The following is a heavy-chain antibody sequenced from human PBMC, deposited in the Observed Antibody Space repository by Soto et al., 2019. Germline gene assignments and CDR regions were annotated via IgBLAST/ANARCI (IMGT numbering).Heavy chain of an antibody. CDR2: IYHSGST. J-gene: IGHJ4*02. CDR3: ARDGAAAGSHFDY. V-gene: IGHV4-4*02. CDR1: GGSISSSNW. D-gene: IGHD6-13*01. Sequence: SETLSLTCAVSGGSISSSNWWSWVRQPPGKGLEWIGEIYHSGSTNYNPSIKSRVTISVDKSKNQFSLKLSSVTAADTAVYYCARDGAAAGSHFDYWGQGTLVTVSS.